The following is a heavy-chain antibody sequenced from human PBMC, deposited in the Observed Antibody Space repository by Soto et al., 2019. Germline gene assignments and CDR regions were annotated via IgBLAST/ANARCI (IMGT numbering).Heavy chain of an antibody. CDR1: GYTFTSYD. J-gene: IGHJ6*03. D-gene: IGHD2-2*01. CDR2: MNPNSGNT. V-gene: IGHV1-8*01. Sequence: QVQLVQSGAEVKKPGASVKVSCKASGYTFTSYDINWVRQATEQGLEWMGWMNPNSGNTGYAQKFQGRVTMTRNTSISTAYMELSSLRSEDTAVYYCWIVVVPAAIPRTYYYYMDVWGKGTTVTVSS. CDR3: WIVVVPAAIPRTYYYYMDV.